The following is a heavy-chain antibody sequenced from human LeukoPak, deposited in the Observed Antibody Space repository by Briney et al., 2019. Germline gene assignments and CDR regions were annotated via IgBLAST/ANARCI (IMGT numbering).Heavy chain of an antibody. Sequence: SETLSLTCAVYGGSFSGYYWSWIRQPPGKGLEWIGEINHSGSTNYNPSLKSRVTISVDTSKNQFSLKLSSVTAADTAVYYCARGGGIVVVPAAIWGQGTLATVSS. V-gene: IGHV4-34*01. CDR3: ARGGGIVVVPAAI. J-gene: IGHJ4*02. CDR2: INHSGST. CDR1: GGSFSGYY. D-gene: IGHD2-2*01.